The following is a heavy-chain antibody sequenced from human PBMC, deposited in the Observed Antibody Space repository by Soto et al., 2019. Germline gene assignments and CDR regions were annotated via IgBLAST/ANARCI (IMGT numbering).Heavy chain of an antibody. V-gene: IGHV4-59*01. Sequence: SETLSLTCTVCGGSISSYYWSWIRQPPGKGLEWIGYIYYSGSTNYNPSLKSRVTISVDTSKNQFSLKLSSVTAADTAVYYCARVSTRYGDYELDYWGQGTLVTVSS. D-gene: IGHD4-17*01. CDR2: IYYSGST. J-gene: IGHJ4*02. CDR1: GGSISSYY. CDR3: ARVSTRYGDYELDY.